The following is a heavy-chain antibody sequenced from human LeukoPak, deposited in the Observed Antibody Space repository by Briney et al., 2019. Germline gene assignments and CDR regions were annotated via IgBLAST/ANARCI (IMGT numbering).Heavy chain of an antibody. D-gene: IGHD3-10*01. V-gene: IGHV3-15*05. CDR2: IKSKGDGETT. J-gene: IGHJ4*02. CDR3: TTDLGATMIRGVIVS. Sequence: GGSLRLSCVASGFTFTNAWMTWVRQAPGKGLEWVGRIKSKGDGETTDYASLVKGRFSMSRDDSRATMYLQMYSLEAEDTAVYYCTTDLGATMIRGVIVSWGQGALVTVS. CDR1: GFTFTNAW.